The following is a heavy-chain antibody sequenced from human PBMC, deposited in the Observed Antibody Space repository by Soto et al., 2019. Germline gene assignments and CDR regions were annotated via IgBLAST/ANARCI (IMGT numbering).Heavy chain of an antibody. D-gene: IGHD7-27*01. CDR2: IVVGSGNT. CDR3: AAPTLTGPGDWFDP. Sequence: SVKVSCKASGFNFTSSAVQWVRQARGQRLEWIGWIVVGSGNTNYAQKFQDRVPITRDMSTSTAYMELSSLRSEDTAVYYCAAPTLTGPGDWFDPWGQGTLVTVSS. CDR1: GFNFTSSA. V-gene: IGHV1-58*01. J-gene: IGHJ5*02.